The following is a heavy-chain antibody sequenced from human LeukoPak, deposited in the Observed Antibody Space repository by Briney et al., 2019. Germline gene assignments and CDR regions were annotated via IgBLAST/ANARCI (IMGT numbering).Heavy chain of an antibody. CDR1: GFTFSTYS. Sequence: GGSLRLSCAASGFTFSTYSMNWVRQAPGKGLEWVSYISSSGSTIYYADSVKGRFTISRDNAKNSLYLQMNSLRAEDTAVYYCARDRTAAATDYWGQGTLVTVSS. D-gene: IGHD6-13*01. CDR3: ARDRTAAATDY. J-gene: IGHJ4*02. CDR2: ISSSGSTI. V-gene: IGHV3-48*04.